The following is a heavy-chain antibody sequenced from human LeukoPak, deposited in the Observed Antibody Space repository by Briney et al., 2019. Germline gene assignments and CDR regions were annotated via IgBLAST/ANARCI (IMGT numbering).Heavy chain of an antibody. J-gene: IGHJ4*02. D-gene: IGHD5-18*01. Sequence: PSETLSLTCTVSGGSISSYYRSWIRQPPGKGLEWIGYIYYSGSTNYSPSLKSRVTISVDTSKNQFSLKLTSVTAADTAVYYCARDHRGYSYGLFDNWGQGTLVTVSS. CDR1: GGSISSYY. CDR3: ARDHRGYSYGLFDN. V-gene: IGHV4-59*01. CDR2: IYYSGST.